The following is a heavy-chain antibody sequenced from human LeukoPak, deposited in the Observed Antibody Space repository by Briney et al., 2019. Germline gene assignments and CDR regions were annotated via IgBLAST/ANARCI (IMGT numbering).Heavy chain of an antibody. J-gene: IGHJ4*02. CDR3: SKKGQSEDYGKPD. Sequence: GGSLRLSWAASGFTFSNAWMSWVRQAPGKGREWVGRIKSKTDGGTTDYAAPVKGRFTISRDDSKSTLYLQMNSLKTEDTAVYYCSKKGQSEDYGKPDWGQGTLVTVSS. CDR1: GFTFSNAW. D-gene: IGHD4-17*01. V-gene: IGHV3-15*01. CDR2: IKSKTDGGTT.